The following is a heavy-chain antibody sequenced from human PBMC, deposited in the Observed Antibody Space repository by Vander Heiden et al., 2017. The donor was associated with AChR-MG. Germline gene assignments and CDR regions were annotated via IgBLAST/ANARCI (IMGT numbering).Heavy chain of an antibody. CDR2: ISWNSGSI. Sequence: EVQLVESGGGLVQPGRSLRLSCAASGFTFDDYAIHWVRQAPGKGLEWVSGISWNSGSIGYADAVKGRFTISRDNAKNSLYLQMNSLRAEDTALYYCAKDSAAGFDAFDIWGQGTMVTVSS. V-gene: IGHV3-9*01. J-gene: IGHJ3*02. CDR1: GFTFDDYA. D-gene: IGHD6-13*01. CDR3: AKDSAAGFDAFDI.